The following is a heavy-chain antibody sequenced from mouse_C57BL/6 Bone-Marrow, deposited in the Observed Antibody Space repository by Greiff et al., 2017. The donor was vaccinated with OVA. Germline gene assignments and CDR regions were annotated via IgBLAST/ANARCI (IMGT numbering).Heavy chain of an antibody. CDR3: ARRYYSGYFDV. CDR1: GFSLTSYG. J-gene: IGHJ1*03. Sequence: VKLVESGPGLVQPSQSLSITCTVSGFSLTSYGVHWVRQSPGKGLEWLGVIWSGGSTDYNAAFISRLSISKDNSKSQVFFKMNSLQADDTAIYYCARRYYSGYFDVWGTGTTVTVSS. D-gene: IGHD2-12*01. CDR2: IWSGGST. V-gene: IGHV2-2*01.